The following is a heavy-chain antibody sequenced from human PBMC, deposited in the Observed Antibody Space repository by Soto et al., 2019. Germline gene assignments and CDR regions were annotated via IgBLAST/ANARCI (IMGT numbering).Heavy chain of an antibody. CDR1: GGSISSYY. CDR3: ARDKYTGGEFDY. D-gene: IGHD3-10*01. J-gene: IGHJ4*02. Sequence: PSETLSLTCIVSGGSISSYYWNWIRQPPGKGLEWIGYISYTGNTKYNPSLKSRVTISVDTSNNQFSLKLSSVTAADTAVYYCARDKYTGGEFDYWGQGTLVTVSS. V-gene: IGHV4-59*01. CDR2: ISYTGNT.